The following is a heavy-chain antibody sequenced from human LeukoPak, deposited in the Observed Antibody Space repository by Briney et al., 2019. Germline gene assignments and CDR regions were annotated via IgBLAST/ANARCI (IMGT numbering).Heavy chain of an antibody. CDR1: GGYISSYY. CDR3: ARYRRFGVSYFQH. CDR2: IYYSGST. D-gene: IGHD3-10*01. V-gene: IGHV4-59*08. Sequence: SETLSLTCTVSGGYISSYYWSWIRQPPGKGLEWIGYIYYSGSTNYNPSLKSRVTISVDTSKNQFSLKLSSVTAADTAVYYCARYRRFGVSYFQHWGQGTLVTVSS. J-gene: IGHJ1*01.